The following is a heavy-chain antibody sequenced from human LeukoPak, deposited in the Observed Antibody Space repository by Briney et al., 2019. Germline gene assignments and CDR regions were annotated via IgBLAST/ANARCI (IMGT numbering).Heavy chain of an antibody. J-gene: IGHJ5*02. CDR1: GLTFSNVY. D-gene: IGHD3-3*01. CDR2: ISSSSSYI. CDR3: ASSSRGDFWSGYYSVHWFDP. Sequence: GGSLRLSCAASGLTFSNVYMNWVRQAPGKGLEWVSSISSSSSYIYYADSVKGRFTISRDNAKNSLYLQMNSLRAEDTAVYYCASSSRGDFWSGYYSVHWFDPWGQGTLVTVSS. V-gene: IGHV3-21*01.